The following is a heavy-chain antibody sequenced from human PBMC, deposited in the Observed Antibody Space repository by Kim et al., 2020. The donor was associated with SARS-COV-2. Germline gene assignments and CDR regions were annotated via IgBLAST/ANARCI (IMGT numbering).Heavy chain of an antibody. CDR2: INHSGST. CDR1: GGSFSGYY. Sequence: SETLSLTCAVYGGSFSGYYWSWIRQPPGKGLEWIGEINHSGSTNYNPSLKSRVTISVDTSKNQFSLKLSSVTAADTAVYYCARGKKLRYTRTLLNYYYGMDVWGQGTTVTVSS. V-gene: IGHV4-34*01. J-gene: IGHJ6*02. D-gene: IGHD4-17*01. CDR3: ARGKKLRYTRTLLNYYYGMDV.